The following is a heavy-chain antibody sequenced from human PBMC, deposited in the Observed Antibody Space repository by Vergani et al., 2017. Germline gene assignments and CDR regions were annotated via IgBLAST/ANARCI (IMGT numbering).Heavy chain of an antibody. CDR3: GRHPTYGSGKYFDL. V-gene: IGHV4-39*01. D-gene: IGHD3-10*01. CDR2: IYYSGST. Sequence: QVQLQQWGAGLLKPSETLSLTCTVSGGSISSSRSYWGWIRQTPGKGLDWIGSIYYSGSTYYNPSLKSRVTISVDTSKNQFSRNLSSVTAADTAVYYCGRHPTYGSGKYFDLWGRGTLVTVSS. J-gene: IGHJ2*01. CDR1: GGSISSSRSY.